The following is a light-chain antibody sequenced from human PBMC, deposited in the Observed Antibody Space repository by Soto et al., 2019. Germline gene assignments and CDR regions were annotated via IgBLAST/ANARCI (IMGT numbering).Light chain of an antibody. CDR3: AAWDDSLSDPV. J-gene: IGLJ3*02. Sequence: QSVLTQPPSASATPGQRVTISCSGSSSNIGTNYVYWYQQLAGTAPKLLIHRNDQRPSGVPDRFSGSKSGTSASLAISGLRSEDEADYYCAAWDDSLSDPVFGGGTKVTVL. CDR2: RND. V-gene: IGLV1-47*01. CDR1: SSNIGTNY.